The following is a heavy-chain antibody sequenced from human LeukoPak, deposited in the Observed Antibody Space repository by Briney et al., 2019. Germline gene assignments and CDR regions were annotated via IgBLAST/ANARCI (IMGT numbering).Heavy chain of an antibody. D-gene: IGHD1-26*01. CDR2: INPNSGGT. CDR3: ARAPLGIVGATKPNFDY. J-gene: IGHJ4*02. CDR1: GYAFTGYY. V-gene: IGHV1-2*02. Sequence: ASVKVSCKASGYAFTGYYMHWVRQAPGQGLEWMGWINPNSGGTNYAQKFQGRVTRTRDTSISTAYMELSRLRSDDTAVYYCARAPLGIVGATKPNFDYWGQGTLVTVSS.